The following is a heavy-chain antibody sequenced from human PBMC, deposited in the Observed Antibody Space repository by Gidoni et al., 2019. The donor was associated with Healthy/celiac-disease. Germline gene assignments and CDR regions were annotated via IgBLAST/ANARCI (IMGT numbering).Heavy chain of an antibody. D-gene: IGHD3-10*01. J-gene: IGHJ5*02. Sequence: QVPLLQSGAEFKKPGSSVQFSCTASGYTFTVYYLHWVRQAPGQVLEWMGWIKHNSGGTNYEQKFQGRVTMTRETSISKADMELSRLRSDDTAVYYCARDLFPPSYYDGSGSSDPWGQGTLVTVSS. CDR1: GYTFTVYY. CDR2: IKHNSGGT. V-gene: IGHV1-2*02. CDR3: ARDLFPPSYYDGSGSSDP.